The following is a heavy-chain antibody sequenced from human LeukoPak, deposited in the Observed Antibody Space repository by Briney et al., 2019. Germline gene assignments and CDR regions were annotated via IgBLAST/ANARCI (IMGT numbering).Heavy chain of an antibody. Sequence: PGGSLRLSCAASGFTVSSNYMSWVRQAPGKGLEWVSVIYSGGTTFYADSVKGRFTISRDNSKNTLYLQMDSLRAKDTAVYYCASGASSSLGSGYWGQGTLVTVSS. D-gene: IGHD2-2*01. CDR3: ASGASSSLGSGY. J-gene: IGHJ4*02. V-gene: IGHV3-66*01. CDR1: GFTVSSNY. CDR2: IYSGGTT.